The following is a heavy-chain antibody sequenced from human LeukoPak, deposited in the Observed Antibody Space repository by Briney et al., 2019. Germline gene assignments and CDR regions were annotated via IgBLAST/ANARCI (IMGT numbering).Heavy chain of an antibody. D-gene: IGHD2-2*01. J-gene: IGHJ6*02. V-gene: IGHV3-23*01. CDR2: NSDSGGNT. CDR1: RFTFSSSA. Sequence: GGSLRLSCAASRFTFSSSAMSWVRQASGKGLECVSTNSDSGGNTFYADSVKGRFTISRDNSKNTLYLQMNSLRAEDTAVYYCAKLGYCSSTNCYYYYYYGMDVWGQGTTVTVSS. CDR3: AKLGYCSSTNCYYYYYYGMDV.